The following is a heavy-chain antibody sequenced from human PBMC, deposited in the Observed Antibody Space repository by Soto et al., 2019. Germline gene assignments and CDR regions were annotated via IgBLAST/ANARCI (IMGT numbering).Heavy chain of an antibody. J-gene: IGHJ4*02. Sequence: QVQLVQSGAEVKKPGASVKVSCKASGYTFTSYGITWVRQAPGQGLKWMGWINPYNGNTNYAQKLQGRVTMTTYTSTSTAYMELRSLRSDDTAVYYCARTDSRPQDFDYWGQGTLVSVSS. D-gene: IGHD6-13*01. CDR2: INPYNGNT. CDR3: ARTDSRPQDFDY. V-gene: IGHV1-18*01. CDR1: GYTFTSYG.